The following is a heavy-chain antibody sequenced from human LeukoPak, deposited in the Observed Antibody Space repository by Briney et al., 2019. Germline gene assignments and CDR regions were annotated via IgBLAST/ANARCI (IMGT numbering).Heavy chain of an antibody. CDR1: GGSFSGYY. Sequence: SETLSLTCAVYGGSFSGYYWSWIRQPPGKGLEWIGEINHSGSTNYNPSLKSRDTISVDTSKNQFSLKLSSVTAADTAVYYCARVQQPAAGDFDYWGQGTLVTVSS. D-gene: IGHD3-10*01. V-gene: IGHV4-34*01. CDR2: INHSGST. J-gene: IGHJ4*02. CDR3: ARVQQPAAGDFDY.